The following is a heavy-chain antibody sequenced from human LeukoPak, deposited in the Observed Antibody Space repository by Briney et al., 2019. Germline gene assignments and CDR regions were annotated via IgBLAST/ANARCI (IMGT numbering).Heavy chain of an antibody. CDR2: ISNSGDSI. V-gene: IGHV3-48*03. Sequence: TGGSLRLSCAASGFTFSNYEMNWVRQAPGKGLEWVSHISNSGDSIYYADSVKGRFTISRDNAKNSLYLQMNSLRAEDTTLYYCARSFDIWGQGTMVTVSS. J-gene: IGHJ3*02. CDR3: ARSFDI. CDR1: GFTFSNYE.